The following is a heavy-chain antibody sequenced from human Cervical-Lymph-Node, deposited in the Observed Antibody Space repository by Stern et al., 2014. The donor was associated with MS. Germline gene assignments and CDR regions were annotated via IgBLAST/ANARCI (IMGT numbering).Heavy chain of an antibody. CDR2: IFYTGST. CDR1: GGSIGRSSYY. D-gene: IGHD6-19*01. J-gene: IGHJ4*02. V-gene: IGHV4-39*02. CDR3: ARGAGVFDS. Sequence: QVQLQESGPGLVKPSETLSLTCTVSGGSIGRSSYYWGWIRQPPGKGLEWIGNIFYTGSTFYEPAPKSRVTLSADTSNNHFSLRLNSVTAADTAVYYCARGAGVFDSWGQGTLVTVSP.